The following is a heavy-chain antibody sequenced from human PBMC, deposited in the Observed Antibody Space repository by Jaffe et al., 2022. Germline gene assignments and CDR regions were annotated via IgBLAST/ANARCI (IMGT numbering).Heavy chain of an antibody. D-gene: IGHD3-10*01. CDR3: ARDLILWFRDIRSSWGY. CDR1: GFTFSSYS. J-gene: IGHJ4*02. Sequence: EVQLVESGGGLVQPGGSLRLSCAASGFTFSSYSMNWVRQAPGKGLEWVSYISSSSSTIYYADSVKGRFTISRDNAKNSLYLQMNSLRAEDTAVYYCARDLILWFRDIRSSWGYWGQGTLVTVSS. V-gene: IGHV3-48*01. CDR2: ISSSSSTI.